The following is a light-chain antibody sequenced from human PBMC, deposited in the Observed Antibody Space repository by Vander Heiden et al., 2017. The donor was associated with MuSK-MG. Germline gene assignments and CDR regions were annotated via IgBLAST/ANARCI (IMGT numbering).Light chain of an antibody. CDR3: QQYNNWPPWT. J-gene: IGKJ1*01. Sequence: EIVITPSPATLSVSPGERATLSCRASQGVSSNLAWYQQKPGQAPRLLIYGASTRATGIPARFSGSGSGTEFTLTISSLQSEDFALYYCQQYNNWPPWTFGQGTKVEIK. CDR1: QGVSSN. CDR2: GAS. V-gene: IGKV3-15*01.